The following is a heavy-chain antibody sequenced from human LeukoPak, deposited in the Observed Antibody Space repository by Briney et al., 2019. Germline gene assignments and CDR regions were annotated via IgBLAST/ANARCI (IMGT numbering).Heavy chain of an antibody. CDR2: IWYDGSNK. J-gene: IGHJ4*02. CDR3: AKAPTRYCGSSTSCYGDS. Sequence: GGSLRLSCAASGFTFSSYGMHWVRQAPGKGLEWVAVIWYDGSNKYYADSVKGRFTISRDNSKNTLYLQMNSLRAEDTAVYYCAKAPTRYCGSSTSCYGDSWGQGTLVTVSS. V-gene: IGHV3-33*06. D-gene: IGHD2-2*01. CDR1: GFTFSSYG.